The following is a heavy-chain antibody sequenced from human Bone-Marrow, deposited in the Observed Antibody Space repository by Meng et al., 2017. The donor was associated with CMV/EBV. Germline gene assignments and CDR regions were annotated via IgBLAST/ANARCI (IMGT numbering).Heavy chain of an antibody. CDR3: ARGYCSSTSCYPRSLMKRSFDY. D-gene: IGHD2-2*01. CDR1: GYTFTGYD. CDR2: INPNSGGT. J-gene: IGHJ4*02. Sequence: ASVKVSCKASGYTFTGYDRHWVRQAPGQGLEWMGWINPNSGGTNYAQKFQGRVTMTRDTSISTAYMELSRLRSDDTAVYYCARGYCSSTSCYPRSLMKRSFDYWGQGTLVTVSS. V-gene: IGHV1-2*02.